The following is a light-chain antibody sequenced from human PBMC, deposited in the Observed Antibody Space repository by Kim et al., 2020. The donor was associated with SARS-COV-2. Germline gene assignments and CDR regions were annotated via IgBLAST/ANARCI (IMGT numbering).Light chain of an antibody. V-gene: IGKV3-20*01. J-gene: IGKJ1*01. CDR1: QSVRSDY. CDR2: DAS. CDR3: QQYGSSPQT. Sequence: EIVLTQSPGTLSLSPGERATLSCRASQSVRSDYLAWYQQKPGQAPRLLIYDASTRATGFPDRFSGSGSGTDFTLTISRLEPEDFAVYYCQQYGSSPQTFGQGTKVEVK.